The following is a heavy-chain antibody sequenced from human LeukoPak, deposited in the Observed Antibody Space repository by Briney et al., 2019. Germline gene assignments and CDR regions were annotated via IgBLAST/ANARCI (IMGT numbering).Heavy chain of an antibody. J-gene: IGHJ3*01. CDR2: ISSSSSTI. CDR1: GFTFSTYS. V-gene: IGHV3-48*01. CDR3: VRGLNVEVAGTFGIDL. D-gene: IGHD6-19*01. Sequence: GGSLRLSCAASGFTFSTYSMNWVRQAPGKGLEWVSYISSSSSTIYYVDSVRGRFTISRDNAKNSLYLEINSLGAEDTAMYYCVRGLNVEVAGTFGIDLWGRGTMVTVSS.